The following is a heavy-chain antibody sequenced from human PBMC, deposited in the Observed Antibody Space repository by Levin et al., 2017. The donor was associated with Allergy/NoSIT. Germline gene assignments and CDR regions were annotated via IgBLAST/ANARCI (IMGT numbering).Heavy chain of an antibody. CDR2: ISGSGGST. D-gene: IGHD5-12*01. CDR3: AKGGHSGYDWGAFDS. Sequence: GESLKISCAASGFTFSSYAMSWVRQAPGKGLEWVSAISGSGGSTYYADSVKGRFTISRDNSKNTLYLQMNSLRAEDTAVYYCAKGGHSGYDWGAFDSWGQGTMVTVSS. CDR1: GFTFSSYA. J-gene: IGHJ3*02. V-gene: IGHV3-23*01.